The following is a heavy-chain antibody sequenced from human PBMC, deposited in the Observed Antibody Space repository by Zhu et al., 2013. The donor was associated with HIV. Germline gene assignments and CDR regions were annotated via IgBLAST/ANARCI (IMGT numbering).Heavy chain of an antibody. CDR1: GFTFTSSA. V-gene: IGHV1-58*01. CDR2: IVVGSGNT. Sequence: QLVQSGPEVKKPGTSVKVSCKASGFTFTSSAVQWVRQARGQRLEWIGWIVVGSGNTNYAQKFQERVTITRDMSTSTAYMELSSLRSEDTAVYYCAAGGVVTAKHYYYYGMDVWGQGTTVTVSS. D-gene: IGHD2-21*02. J-gene: IGHJ6*02. CDR3: AAGGVVTAKHYYYYGMDV.